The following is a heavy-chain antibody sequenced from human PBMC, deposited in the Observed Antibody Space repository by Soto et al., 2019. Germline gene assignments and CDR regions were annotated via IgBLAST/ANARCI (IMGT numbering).Heavy chain of an antibody. CDR2: IKSYTNGGTT. J-gene: IGHJ4*02. CDR1: GFIFSNAW. V-gene: IGHV3-15*01. CDR3: TTDDPINKY. Sequence: GGSLRLSCAASGFIFSNAWMSWVRQAPGKGLEWVGRIKSYTNGGTTDYAAPVKGRFAISRDDSKNTLYLQMNSLKTEDAGVYYCTTDDPINKYWGQGTLVTVSS.